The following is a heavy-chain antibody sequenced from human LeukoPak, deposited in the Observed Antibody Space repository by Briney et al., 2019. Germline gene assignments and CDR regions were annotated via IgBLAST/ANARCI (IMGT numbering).Heavy chain of an antibody. CDR2: INPNSGGT. D-gene: IGHD2-21*01. J-gene: IGHJ1*01. Sequence: GASVKVSCKASGYTFSDDYIHWVRQAPGQGLEWMGWINPNSGGTNYAQKFQGRVTMTRDTSISTVYMELSSLKSDDTAVYFCTRWSGFWGQGTLVTVSS. CDR1: GYTFSDDY. V-gene: IGHV1-2*02. CDR3: TRWSGF.